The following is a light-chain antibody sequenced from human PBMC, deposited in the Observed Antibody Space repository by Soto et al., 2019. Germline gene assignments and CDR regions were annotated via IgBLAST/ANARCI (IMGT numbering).Light chain of an antibody. CDR3: QQSYTTPRT. Sequence: DIQMTQSPSSLSASVGDRVTITCRASQSISFYLNWYQQKPGNAPKVLIYDASTLHSGVPSRFSGGGSGTDFTLTISSLQPEDFATYYCQQSYTTPRTFGQGTKVDTK. CDR1: QSISFY. V-gene: IGKV1-39*01. J-gene: IGKJ1*01. CDR2: DAS.